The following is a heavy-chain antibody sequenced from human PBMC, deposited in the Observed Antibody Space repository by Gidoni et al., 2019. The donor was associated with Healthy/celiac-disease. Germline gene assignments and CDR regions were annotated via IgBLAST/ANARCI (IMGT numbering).Heavy chain of an antibody. CDR3: ARDRSQWELWSTPFDY. V-gene: IGHV3-33*01. J-gene: IGHJ4*02. Sequence: QVQLVESGGGVVQPGRSLRLSCAASGFTFSSYGMHWVRQAPGKGLEWVAVIWYDGSNKYYADSVKGRFTISRDNSKNTLYLQMNSLRAEDTAVYYCARDRSQWELWSTPFDYWGQGTLVTVSS. CDR1: GFTFSSYG. D-gene: IGHD1-26*01. CDR2: IWYDGSNK.